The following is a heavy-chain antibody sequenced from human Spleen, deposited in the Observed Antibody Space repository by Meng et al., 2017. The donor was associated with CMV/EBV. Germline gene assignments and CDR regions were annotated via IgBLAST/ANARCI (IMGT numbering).Heavy chain of an antibody. D-gene: IGHD5-12*01. J-gene: IGHJ4*02. CDR2: FYYSAST. CDR3: AATSGSLAYFGS. V-gene: IGHV4-34*01. CDR1: GGSFSGYY. Sequence: SQTLSLTCAVYGGSFSGYYWGWIRQPPGKGLEWIGTFYYSASTYYNPSLKSRITIADDTSKNQFSLKLSSVTAADTAVYYCAATSGSLAYFGSWGQGTLVTVSS.